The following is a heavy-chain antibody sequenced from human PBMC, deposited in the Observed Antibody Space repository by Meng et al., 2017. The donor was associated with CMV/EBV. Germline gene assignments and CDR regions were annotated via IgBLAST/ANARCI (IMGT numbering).Heavy chain of an antibody. V-gene: IGHV1-8*01. CDR3: ARTRIEVEPDGKKIKYYNYGMDV. CDR2: MNPNSGNT. CDR1: GYTFTTYD. J-gene: IGHJ6*02. D-gene: IGHD2-15*01. Sequence: ASVKVSCKASGYTFTTYDINWVRQATGQGLEWMGWMNPNSGNTGYAQKFQGRVTMTRVTSISTAYMELSSLTSDDTDVYYCARTRIEVEPDGKKIKYYNYGMDVWGQGTTVTVSS.